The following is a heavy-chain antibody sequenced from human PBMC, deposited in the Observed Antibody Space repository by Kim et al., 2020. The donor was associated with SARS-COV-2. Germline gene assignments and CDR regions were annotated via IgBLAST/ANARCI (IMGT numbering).Heavy chain of an antibody. J-gene: IGHJ4*02. Sequence: SYTRSLTCSVSGGSIRSGGKFWTWIRQHPSKGLEWIGYISYSGNSHYSPSLRSRVSISLQTSENQFSLELTSVTAADTAVYYCARGQPLDYWGQGILVTV. CDR3: ARGQPLDY. V-gene: IGHV4-31*03. CDR2: ISYSGNS. CDR1: GGSIRSGGKF. D-gene: IGHD2-2*01.